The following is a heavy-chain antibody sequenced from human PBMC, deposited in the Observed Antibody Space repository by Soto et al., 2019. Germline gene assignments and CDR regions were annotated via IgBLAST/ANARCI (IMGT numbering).Heavy chain of an antibody. CDR3: AREGILDLPAATWFDP. Sequence: ASVKVSCKASGYTFTAYYMYWVRQAPGQGLEWMGWINPNSGDTNYAQNFQGRVSMTRDTSIGTAYMELTRLRSDDTAVYYCAREGILDLPAATWFDPWGQGTLVTVSS. J-gene: IGHJ5*02. CDR1: GYTFTAYY. D-gene: IGHD2-2*01. V-gene: IGHV1-2*02. CDR2: INPNSGDT.